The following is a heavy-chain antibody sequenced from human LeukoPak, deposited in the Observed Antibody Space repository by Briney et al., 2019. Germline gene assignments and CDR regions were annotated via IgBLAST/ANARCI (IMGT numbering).Heavy chain of an antibody. V-gene: IGHV3-30-3*01. CDR1: GFTFSSYA. D-gene: IGHD6-19*01. Sequence: GGSLRLSCAASGFTFSSYAMHWVRQAPGKGLEWVAVISYDGSNKYYADSVKGRFTISRDNSKNTLYLQMNSLRAEDTAVYYCASNSGWDRPLDYWGQGTLVTVSS. J-gene: IGHJ4*02. CDR3: ASNSGWDRPLDY. CDR2: ISYDGSNK.